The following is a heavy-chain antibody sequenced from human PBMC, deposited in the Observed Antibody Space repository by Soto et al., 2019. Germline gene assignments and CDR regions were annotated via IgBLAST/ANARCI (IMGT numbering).Heavy chain of an antibody. J-gene: IGHJ6*02. CDR1: GFTFSSYS. Sequence: GGSLRLSCAASGFTFSSYSMNWVRQAPGKGLEWVSSISSSSSYIYYADSVKGRFTISRDNAKNSLYLQMNSLRAEDTAVYYCAHQGTYDSSGYYYYGMDVWGQGTTVTVSS. V-gene: IGHV3-21*01. CDR3: AHQGTYDSSGYYYYGMDV. D-gene: IGHD3-22*01. CDR2: ISSSSSYI.